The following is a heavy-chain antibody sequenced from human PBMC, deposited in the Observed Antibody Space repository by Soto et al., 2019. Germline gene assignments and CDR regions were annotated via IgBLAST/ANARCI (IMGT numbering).Heavy chain of an antibody. D-gene: IGHD1-26*01. CDR1: GGSISSGGYY. V-gene: IGHV4-31*03. CDR3: ARTPLL. CDR2: IYYSGST. Sequence: SETLSLTCTVSGGSISSGGYYWSWLRQHPGKGLEWIGYIYYSGSTYYNPSLKSRATISVDTSKNQFSLKLSSVTAADTAENYCARTPLLWGQGTLVTVPT. J-gene: IGHJ4*02.